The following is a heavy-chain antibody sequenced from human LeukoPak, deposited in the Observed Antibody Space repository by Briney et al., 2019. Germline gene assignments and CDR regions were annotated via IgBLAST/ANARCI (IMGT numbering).Heavy chain of an antibody. V-gene: IGHV1-69*05. J-gene: IGHJ4*02. CDR2: VIPIFGTA. Sequence: SVKVSCKASGGTFSSYAISWVRQAPGQGLEWMGGVIPIFGTANYAQKFQGRVTITTDESTSTAYMELSSLRSEDTAVYYCARDRSSSSHGYFDYWGQGTLVTVSS. CDR1: GGTFSSYA. CDR3: ARDRSSSSHGYFDY. D-gene: IGHD6-6*01.